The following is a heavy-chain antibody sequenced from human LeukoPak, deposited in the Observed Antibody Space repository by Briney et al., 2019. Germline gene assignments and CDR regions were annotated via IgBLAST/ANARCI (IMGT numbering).Heavy chain of an antibody. CDR2: IRSNGETT. CDR3: AKGQELDDGVFDS. D-gene: IGHD1-1*01. Sequence: GGSLRLSCAASGFTFSSIAMTWVRQAPGKGLEWVSTIRSNGETTYNADSVKGRFTISRDNSKKTLYLQLNSLRVEDAAIYYCAKGQELDDGVFDSWGQGTLVTVSS. V-gene: IGHV3-23*01. J-gene: IGHJ4*02. CDR1: GFTFSSIA.